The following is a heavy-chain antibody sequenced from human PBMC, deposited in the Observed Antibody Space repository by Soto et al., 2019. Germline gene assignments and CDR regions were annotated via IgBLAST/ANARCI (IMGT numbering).Heavy chain of an antibody. CDR1: GGSIRDYY. CDR3: ARLGGYYQAFDS. J-gene: IGHJ4*02. Sequence: SETLSLTYTVSGGSIRDYYWGWIRQSPGKGLEWIGYIYYTGTTKYNPSLKSRVTISVDSSKNQFSLKLDSVTAADTAVYYCARLGGYYQAFDSWGQGTLVTVSS. CDR2: IYYTGTT. D-gene: IGHD3-22*01. V-gene: IGHV4-59*08.